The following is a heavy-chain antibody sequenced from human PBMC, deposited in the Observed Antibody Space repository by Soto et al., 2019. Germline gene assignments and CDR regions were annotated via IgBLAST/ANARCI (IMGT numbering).Heavy chain of an antibody. J-gene: IGHJ5*02. D-gene: IGHD1-26*01. V-gene: IGHV1-46*01. CDR1: RDTFTSYY. CDR3: ARSSGGNFGIIIEGTNWFAP. CDR2: INPHGGST. Sequence: EASVKVSCKAPRDTFTSYYINWVRQAPGQGLEWMGVINPHGGSTAYAQKFKGRVTLTRDTSASTVYMEVSSLTSEDTAMYYCARSSGGNFGIIIEGTNWFAPWGQGTPAPVSS.